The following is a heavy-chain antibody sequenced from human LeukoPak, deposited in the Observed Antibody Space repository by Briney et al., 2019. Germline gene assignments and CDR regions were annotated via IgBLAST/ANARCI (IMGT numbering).Heavy chain of an antibody. CDR1: GFTFSAYN. D-gene: IGHD2-2*01. CDR3: AKDMAGGGYCSSTSCYGLDY. J-gene: IGHJ4*02. V-gene: IGHV3-21*04. Sequence: PGGSLRLSCAASGFTFSAYNMNWVRRTPGKGLEWVSSITTSSSYMFYADSVKGRFTISRDNSKNSLYLQMNSLRAEDTALYYCAKDMAGGGYCSSTSCYGLDYWGQGTLVTVSS. CDR2: ITTSSSYM.